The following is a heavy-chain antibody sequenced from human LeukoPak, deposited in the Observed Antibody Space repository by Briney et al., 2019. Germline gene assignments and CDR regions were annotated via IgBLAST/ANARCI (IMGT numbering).Heavy chain of an antibody. Sequence: AASVKVSCKASGYTFTSYGISWVRQAPGQGLEWMGWISAYNGNTNYAQKLQGRVTMTTDTSTSTAYMELRSLRSDDTAVYYCARVDPEVRFLEWLRVDYYYYYMDVRGKGTTVTVSS. J-gene: IGHJ6*03. D-gene: IGHD3-3*01. V-gene: IGHV1-18*01. CDR1: GYTFTSYG. CDR3: ARVDPEVRFLEWLRVDYYYYYMDV. CDR2: ISAYNGNT.